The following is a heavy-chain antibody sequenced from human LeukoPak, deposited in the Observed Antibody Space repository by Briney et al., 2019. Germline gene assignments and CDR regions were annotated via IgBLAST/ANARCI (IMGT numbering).Heavy chain of an antibody. J-gene: IGHJ4*02. V-gene: IGHV3-48*03. CDR2: ISSSGSTI. CDR1: GFTFSSYE. CDR3: ASMGLWFGELLFGTQY. D-gene: IGHD3-10*01. Sequence: GGPLRLSCAASGFTFSSYEMNWVRQAPGKGLEWVSYISSSGSTIYYADSVKGRFTISRDNAKNSLYLQMNSLRAEDTAVYYCASMGLWFGELLFGTQYWGRGTLVTVSS.